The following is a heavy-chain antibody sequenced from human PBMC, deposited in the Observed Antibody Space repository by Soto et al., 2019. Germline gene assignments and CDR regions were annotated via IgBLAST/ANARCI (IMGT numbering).Heavy chain of an antibody. Sequence: TGGSLRLSCAASGFTCSSYEMNWVRRAPGKGLDGGSYISSSGSTRYYADAVKGRCTISRDNAKNSLYLQMNSLRAEDTAVYYCARDDSSGYYYLSGAFDIWGQGTMVTVSS. CDR1: GFTCSSYE. CDR3: ARDDSSGYYYLSGAFDI. CDR2: ISSSGSTR. D-gene: IGHD3-22*01. V-gene: IGHV3-48*03. J-gene: IGHJ3*02.